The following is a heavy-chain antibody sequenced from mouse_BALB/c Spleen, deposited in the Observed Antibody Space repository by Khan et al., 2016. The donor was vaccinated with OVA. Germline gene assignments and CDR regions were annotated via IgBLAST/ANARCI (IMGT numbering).Heavy chain of an antibody. CDR1: GYTFTSYD. Sequence: QVQLQQSGAELVKPGASVKLSCKASGYTFTSYDINWVRQRPEQGLEWIGWMFPGDGSTKYNENFKGKATLTTDKSSSTAYMQLSRLTSVDSGAECCARGGYGGFAYWGQGTLVTVSA. V-gene: IGHV1-85*01. J-gene: IGHJ3*01. CDR3: ARGGYGGFAY. D-gene: IGHD2-14*01. CDR2: MFPGDGST.